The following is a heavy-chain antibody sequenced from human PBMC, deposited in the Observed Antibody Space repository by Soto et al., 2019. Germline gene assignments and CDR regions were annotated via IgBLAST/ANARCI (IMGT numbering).Heavy chain of an antibody. Sequence: GGSLRLSCAASGFTFSSYAMSWVHQAPGKGLEWVSAISGSGGSTYYADSVKGRFTISRDNSKNTLYLQMNSLRAEDTAVYYCAKDQGTSGWYPTFDYWGQGTLVTVSS. CDR2: ISGSGGST. CDR1: GFTFSSYA. D-gene: IGHD6-19*01. CDR3: AKDQGTSGWYPTFDY. V-gene: IGHV3-23*01. J-gene: IGHJ4*02.